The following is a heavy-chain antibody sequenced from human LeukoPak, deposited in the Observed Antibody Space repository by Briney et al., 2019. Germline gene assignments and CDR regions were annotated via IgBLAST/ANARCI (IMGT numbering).Heavy chain of an antibody. J-gene: IGHJ4*02. CDR1: GFTFDDYD. Sequence: PGGSLRLSCAASGFTFDDYDMSWLRQAPGKGLEWVSVIYSGGSTYYADSVKGRFTISRDNSKNTLYLQMNSLRAEDTAVYHCARDLVGVPAAIGYWGQGTLVTVSS. CDR2: IYSGGST. CDR3: ARDLVGVPAAIGY. D-gene: IGHD2-2*01. V-gene: IGHV3-53*01.